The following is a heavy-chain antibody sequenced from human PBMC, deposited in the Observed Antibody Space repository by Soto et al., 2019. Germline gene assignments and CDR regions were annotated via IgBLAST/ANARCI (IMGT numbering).Heavy chain of an antibody. Sequence: QVQLQESGPGLVKPSQTLSLTCTVSGGSISRGDYYWSCIRQHPVKVLEWIAYIYYSGSTYYNPSIKSRVTISLDTSKNQFSLKLSSVTAADTAVYYCARVRAVFFWSGRRDNWFDPWGQGTLVTVSS. D-gene: IGHD3-3*01. J-gene: IGHJ5*02. V-gene: IGHV4-31*03. CDR1: GGSISRGDYY. CDR3: ARVRAVFFWSGRRDNWFDP. CDR2: IYYSGST.